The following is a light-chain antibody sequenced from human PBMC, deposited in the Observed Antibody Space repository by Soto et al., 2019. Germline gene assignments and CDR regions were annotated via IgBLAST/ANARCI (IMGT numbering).Light chain of an antibody. V-gene: IGLV2-23*02. J-gene: IGLJ1*01. CDR1: SSDVGSDNL. CDR3: CSYAGRSTDV. Sequence: QSALTQPASVSGSPGQSITISCTGTSSDVGSDNLVSWYQQHPGKAPKLMIYEVSKRPSGVSNRFSGSKSGNTASLTISGLQAEDEADYYCCSYAGRSTDVFGTGTKLTVL. CDR2: EVS.